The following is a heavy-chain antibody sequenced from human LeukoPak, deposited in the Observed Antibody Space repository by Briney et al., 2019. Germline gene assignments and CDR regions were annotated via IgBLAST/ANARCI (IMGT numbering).Heavy chain of an antibody. CDR3: ARDSKAAGLYYYYYMDV. CDR1: GFTVSSNY. CDR2: IYRGGST. V-gene: IGHV3-66*02. Sequence: GGSLRLSCAASGFTVSSNYMSWVRQAPGKGLEWVSVIYRGGSTYYADSVEGRFTISRDNSKNTLYLQMNSLRAEDTAVYYCARDSKAAGLYYYYYMDVWGKGTTVTVSS. J-gene: IGHJ6*03. D-gene: IGHD6-13*01.